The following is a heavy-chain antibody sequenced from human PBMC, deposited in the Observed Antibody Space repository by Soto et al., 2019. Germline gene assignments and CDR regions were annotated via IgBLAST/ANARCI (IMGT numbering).Heavy chain of an antibody. Sequence: PWGSLRLSCAASGFTFSTYAMHGVRQAPCKGLEWVAVISYDVSHKYCADSVKGRFTISRDNSKNTLYLEMKSLRGEDTAVYYCAQALSITGTTDYYSGMAVRAKGTTVPVPP. V-gene: IGHV3-30*02. CDR2: ISYDVSHK. CDR3: AQALSITGTTDYYSGMAV. J-gene: IGHJ6*04. D-gene: IGHD1-20*01. CDR1: GFTFSTYA.